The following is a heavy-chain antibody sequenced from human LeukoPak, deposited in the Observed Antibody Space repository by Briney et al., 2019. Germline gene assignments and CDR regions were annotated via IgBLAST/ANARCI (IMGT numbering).Heavy chain of an antibody. CDR3: ARLDYYDSEDY. Sequence: SETLSLTCTVSGGSISSSSYYWGWIRQPPGKGLEWIGSIYYSGSTYYNPSLKSRVTISVDTSKNQFSLKLSSVTAADTAVYYCARLDYYDSEDYWGQGTLDTVSS. J-gene: IGHJ4*02. V-gene: IGHV4-39*07. CDR1: GGSISSSSYY. CDR2: IYYSGST. D-gene: IGHD3-22*01.